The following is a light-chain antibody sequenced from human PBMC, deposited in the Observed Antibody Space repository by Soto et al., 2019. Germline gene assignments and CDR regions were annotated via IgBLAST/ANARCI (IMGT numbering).Light chain of an antibody. V-gene: IGLV2-23*03. CDR1: SSDVGSYKF. CDR2: EGS. CDR3: CSYAGGSNV. J-gene: IGLJ1*01. Sequence: HSALTQPASVSGSPGQSITISCTGTSSDVGSYKFVSWYQQHPGKAPKLMIYEGSKRPSGVSDRFSGSKSGNTASLTVSGLQAEDEADYFCCSYAGGSNVFGAGTKLTVL.